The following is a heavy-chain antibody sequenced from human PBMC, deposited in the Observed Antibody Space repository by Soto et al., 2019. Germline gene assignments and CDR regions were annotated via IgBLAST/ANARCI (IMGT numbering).Heavy chain of an antibody. V-gene: IGHV3-23*01. CDR1: GFTFSSYA. Sequence: GGSLRLSCAASGFTFSSYAMSWVRQAPGKGLEWVSAISGSGGSTYYADSVKGRFTISRDNSKNTLYLQMNSLRAEDTAVYYCAKNQGYDFWSGPPGWFDPWGQGTLVTVSS. CDR3: AKNQGYDFWSGPPGWFDP. CDR2: ISGSGGST. D-gene: IGHD3-3*01. J-gene: IGHJ5*02.